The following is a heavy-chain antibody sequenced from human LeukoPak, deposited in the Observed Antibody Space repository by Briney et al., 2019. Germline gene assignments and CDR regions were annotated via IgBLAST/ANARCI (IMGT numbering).Heavy chain of an antibody. V-gene: IGHV1-2*02. CDR2: INPKTGDT. J-gene: IGHJ6*03. CDR3: ARDWTGYCSSTSCLYYYYYYMDV. Sequence: ASVTLSCKTSGYTFTGFFIYWLRQAPGQGLEWMGGINPKTGDTKDVQKFQGRVTMTRDTSISTAYMELSRLRSDDTAVYYCARDWTGYCSSTSCLYYYYYYMDVWGKGTTVTVSS. CDR1: GYTFTGFF. D-gene: IGHD2-2*01.